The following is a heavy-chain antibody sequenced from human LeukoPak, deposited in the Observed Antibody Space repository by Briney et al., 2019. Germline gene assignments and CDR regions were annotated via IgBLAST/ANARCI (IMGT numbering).Heavy chain of an antibody. CDR1: GGSISSYY. D-gene: IGHD2-2*01. J-gene: IGHJ5*02. Sequence: SETLSLTCTVSGGSISSYYWSWIRQPPGKGLEWIGYIYYSGSTNYNPSLKSRVTISVDTSKNQFSLKLSSVTAADTAVYYCARSRSLKPAANWFDPWGQGTLVTVSS. CDR3: ARSRSLKPAANWFDP. V-gene: IGHV4-59*01. CDR2: IYYSGST.